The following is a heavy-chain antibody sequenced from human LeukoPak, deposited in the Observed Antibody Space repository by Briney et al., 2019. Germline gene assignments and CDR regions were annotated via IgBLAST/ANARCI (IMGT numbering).Heavy chain of an antibody. V-gene: IGHV1-2*02. CDR3: ARGSNRIAVAGDFDY. CDR2: INPNSGGT. D-gene: IGHD6-19*01. Sequence: ASVKVSCKASGYTFTGYYMHWVRQAPGQGLEWMGWINPNSGGTNYAQKFQGGVTMTRDTSISTAYMGLSRLRSDDTGVYYCARGSNRIAVAGDFDYWGQGTLVTVSS. J-gene: IGHJ4*02. CDR1: GYTFTGYY.